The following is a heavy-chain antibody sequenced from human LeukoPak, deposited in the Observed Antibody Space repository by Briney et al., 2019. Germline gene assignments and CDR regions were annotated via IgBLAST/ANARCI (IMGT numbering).Heavy chain of an antibody. J-gene: IGHJ6*02. CDR1: GFTLNTYT. Sequence: GGSLRLSCAASGFTLNTYTMNWVRQAPGKGLEWVSSISSSSSYIYYADSVKGRFTIPRDNAKNSLYLQMNSLRAEDTAVYYCARDEPTPDVWGQGTTVTVSS. CDR3: ARDEPTPDV. CDR2: ISSSSSYI. V-gene: IGHV3-21*01.